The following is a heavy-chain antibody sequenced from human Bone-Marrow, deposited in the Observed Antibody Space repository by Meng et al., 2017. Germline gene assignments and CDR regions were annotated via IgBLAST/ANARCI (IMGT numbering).Heavy chain of an antibody. D-gene: IGHD6-19*01. Sequence: ASVKVSCKASGYTFTGYYMHWVRQAPGQGLEWMGRINPKSGGTNYAQKFQGRVTMTRDTSISTAYMELSRLRSDDKAVYYLAGTSSGWSPPTGYWGQGTLVTVSS. J-gene: IGHJ4*02. CDR2: INPKSGGT. V-gene: IGHV1-2*06. CDR1: GYTFTGYY. CDR3: AGTSSGWSPPTGY.